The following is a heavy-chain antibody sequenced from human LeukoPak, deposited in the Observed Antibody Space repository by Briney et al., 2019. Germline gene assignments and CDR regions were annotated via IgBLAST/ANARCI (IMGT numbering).Heavy chain of an antibody. Sequence: SSETLSLTCTVSCGSISSYYWSWIRQPPGKGLEWIGYIYYSGSTNYNPSLQSRVTISVDTSKNQFSLKLSSVTAADTAVYYCARGAVYDSSGYYFADYYYYMDVWGKGTTVTVSS. J-gene: IGHJ6*03. D-gene: IGHD3-22*01. V-gene: IGHV4-59*01. CDR2: IYYSGST. CDR3: ARGAVYDSSGYYFADYYYYMDV. CDR1: CGSISSYY.